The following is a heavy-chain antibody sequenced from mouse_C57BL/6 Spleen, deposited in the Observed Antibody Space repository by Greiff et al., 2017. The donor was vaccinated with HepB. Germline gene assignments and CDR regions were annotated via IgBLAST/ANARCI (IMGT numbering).Heavy chain of an antibody. CDR2: INPYNGDT. D-gene: IGHD2-5*01. CDR3: ARGVYSNYEDAMDY. CDR1: GYSFTGYF. J-gene: IGHJ4*01. V-gene: IGHV1-20*01. Sequence: VQLQQSGPELVKPGDSVKISCKASGYSFTGYFMNWVMQSHGKSLEWIGRINPYNGDTFYNQKFKGKATLTVDKSSSTAHMELRSLTSEDSAVYYCARGVYSNYEDAMDYWGQGTSVTVSS.